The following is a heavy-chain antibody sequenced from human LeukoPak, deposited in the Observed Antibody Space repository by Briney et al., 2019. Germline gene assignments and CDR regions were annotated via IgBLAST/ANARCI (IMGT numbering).Heavy chain of an antibody. J-gene: IGHJ4*02. Sequence: PGGSLRLSCAASGFTFNSYAMSWVRQAPGKGLEWVSGISGSGGNIYYVDSVKGRFTISRDNSKNTLYLQMNSLRAEDTAVYYCAKDPPLYYDILTSFDYWGQGTLVTVSS. CDR1: GFTFNSYA. V-gene: IGHV3-23*01. CDR2: ISGSGGNI. CDR3: AKDPPLYYDILTSFDY. D-gene: IGHD3-9*01.